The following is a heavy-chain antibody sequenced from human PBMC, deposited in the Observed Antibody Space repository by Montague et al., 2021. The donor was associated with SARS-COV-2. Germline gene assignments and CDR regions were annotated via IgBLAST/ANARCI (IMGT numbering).Heavy chain of an antibody. D-gene: IGHD2-2*01. CDR2: INHSGST. CDR3: ARARQDVVVPALGIGAYYYYYYMDV. Sequence: SETLSLCCAVYGGSFSGYYWSWIRQPPGKGLEWIGEINHSGSTNYNPSLRSRVTISVDTSKNQFSLKLSSVTAADTAVYYCARARQDVVVPALGIGAYYYYYYMDVWGRGTTVTVSS. J-gene: IGHJ6*03. CDR1: GGSFSGYY. V-gene: IGHV4-34*01.